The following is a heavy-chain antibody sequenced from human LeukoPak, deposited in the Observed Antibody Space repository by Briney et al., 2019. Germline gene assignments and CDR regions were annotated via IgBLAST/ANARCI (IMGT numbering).Heavy chain of an antibody. CDR1: GYTLTELS. Sequence: GASVKVSCKVSGYTLTELSMHWVRQAPGQGLEWMGRIIPILGIANYAQKFQGRVTITADKSTSTAYMELSSLRSEDTAVYYCARSHGSYGMDVWGQGTTVTVSS. V-gene: IGHV1-69*02. CDR3: ARSHGSYGMDV. J-gene: IGHJ6*02. CDR2: IIPILGIA. D-gene: IGHD3-10*01.